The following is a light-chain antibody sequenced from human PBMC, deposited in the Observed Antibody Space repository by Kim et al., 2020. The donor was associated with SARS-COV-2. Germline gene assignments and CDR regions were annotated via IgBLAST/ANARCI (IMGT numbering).Light chain of an antibody. J-gene: IGKJ1*01. V-gene: IGKV1-6*01. CDR1: QGIRND. CDR2: GAS. Sequence: AIQMTQSPSSLSASIGDRVTITCRASQGIRNDLAWYQQKPGEAPKLLIYGASSLQSGVPPRFSGSGSGTEFTLTISSLQPNDFATYFCLQEYNYPWTFGQGTQVDIK. CDR3: LQEYNYPWT.